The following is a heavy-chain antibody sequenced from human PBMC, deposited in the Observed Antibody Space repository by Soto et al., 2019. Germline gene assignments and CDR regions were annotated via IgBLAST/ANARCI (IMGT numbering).Heavy chain of an antibody. CDR1: GFSLRTDAVG. CDR2: IYWNGEK. CDR3: AHRIAAPGRTLDY. Sequence: QITLKESGPTLVRPIQTLTLTCTVSGFSLRTDAVGVAWIRQSPGKALEWLGIIYWNGEKRYKSSLQTRLTITRDTSKNQVVLTMTDMAPLDTATYFCAHRIAAPGRTLDYWGQGVLVTVSS. D-gene: IGHD6-13*01. J-gene: IGHJ4*02. V-gene: IGHV2-5*01.